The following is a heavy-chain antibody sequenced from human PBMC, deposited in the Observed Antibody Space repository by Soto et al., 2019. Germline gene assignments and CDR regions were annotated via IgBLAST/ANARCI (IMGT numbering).Heavy chain of an antibody. V-gene: IGHV3-23*01. CDR1: GFTFSSYA. Sequence: GGSLRLSCAASGFTFSSYAMSWVRQAPGKGLEWVSAISGSGGSTYYADSVKGRFTISRDNSKNTLYLQMNSLRAEDTAVYYCARDRPHLAVEGKTPPDYYYYGMDVWGQGTTVTVSS. CDR3: ARDRPHLAVEGKTPPDYYYYGMDV. J-gene: IGHJ6*02. CDR2: ISGSGGST. D-gene: IGHD6-19*01.